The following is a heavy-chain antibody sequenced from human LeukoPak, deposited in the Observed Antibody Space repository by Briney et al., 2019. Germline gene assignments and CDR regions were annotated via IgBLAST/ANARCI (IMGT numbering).Heavy chain of an antibody. CDR2: ISAYNGNT. V-gene: IGHV1-18*01. CDR1: GYTFTSYG. CDR3: ARDGKQLVPGYYYGMDV. Sequence: ASVKLSCKASGYTFTSYGISWVRQAPGQGLEWMGWISAYNGNTNYAQKLQGRVTMTTDTSTSTAYMELRSLRSDDTAVYYCARDGKQLVPGYYYGMDVWGQGTTVTVSS. J-gene: IGHJ6*02. D-gene: IGHD6-6*01.